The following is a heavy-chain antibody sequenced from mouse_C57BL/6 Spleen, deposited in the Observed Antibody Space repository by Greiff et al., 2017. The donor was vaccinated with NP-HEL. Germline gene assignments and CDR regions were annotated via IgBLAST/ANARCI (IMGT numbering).Heavy chain of an antibody. V-gene: IGHV1-80*01. Sequence: VQLQQSGAELVKPGASVKISCKASGYAFSSYWMNWVKQRPGKGLEWIGQIYPGDGDTNYNGKFKGKATLTADKSSSTAYMQLSSLTSEDSAVYFCARSSYDYDDAYFDYWGQGTTLTVSS. CDR1: GYAFSSYW. CDR2: IYPGDGDT. CDR3: ARSSYDYDDAYFDY. D-gene: IGHD2-4*01. J-gene: IGHJ2*01.